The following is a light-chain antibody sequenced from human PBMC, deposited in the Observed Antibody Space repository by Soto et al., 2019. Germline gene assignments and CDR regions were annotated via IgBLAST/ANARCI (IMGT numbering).Light chain of an antibody. CDR3: GSYTSSNTVV. CDR1: SSDVGGYNH. J-gene: IGLJ2*01. CDR2: DVT. V-gene: IGLV2-14*03. Sequence: QCALTQAASGSASPGQSITISCTGTSSDVGGYNHVSWYQQHPGKVPEVLIFDVTKRPSGVSNRFSGSKSGNTASLTISGLQAEDEADYYCGSYTSSNTVVFGGGTKLTVL.